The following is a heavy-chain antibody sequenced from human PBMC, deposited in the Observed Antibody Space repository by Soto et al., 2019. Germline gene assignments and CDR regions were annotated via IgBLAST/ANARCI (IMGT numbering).Heavy chain of an antibody. Sequence: SETLSLTCTVSGGSISSYYWSWIRQPAGKGLEWIGRIYTSGSTNYNPSLKSRVTMSVETSKNQFSLKLSSVTAADTAVYYCARDHTYYYDSSGYYYLDYWGQGTLVTVSS. CDR3: ARDHTYYYDSSGYYYLDY. CDR2: IYTSGST. CDR1: GGSISSYY. V-gene: IGHV4-4*07. J-gene: IGHJ4*02. D-gene: IGHD3-22*01.